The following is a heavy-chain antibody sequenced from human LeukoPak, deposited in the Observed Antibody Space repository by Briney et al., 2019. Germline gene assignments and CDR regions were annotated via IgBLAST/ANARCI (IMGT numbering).Heavy chain of an antibody. D-gene: IGHD3-10*01. CDR2: SYIRGST. J-gene: IGHJ5*02. CDR1: GGSISSGSYY. CDR3: ARIGYGSGSPTNL. V-gene: IGHV4-61*02. Sequence: KPSQTLSLICTVSGGSISSGSYYWSWIRQPDGKGLKWIGRSYIRGSTDYNPSLKSRVTISVDTSKNQFSLKLNSVTAADTAVYYCARIGYGSGSPTNLWGQGTLVTVSS.